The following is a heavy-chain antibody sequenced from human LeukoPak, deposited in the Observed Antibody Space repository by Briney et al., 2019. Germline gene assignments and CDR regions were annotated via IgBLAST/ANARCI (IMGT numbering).Heavy chain of an antibody. CDR2: IKTKSDGGTT. J-gene: IGHJ4*02. D-gene: IGHD2/OR15-2a*01. Sequence: GGSLRLSCAASGFSFTNAYMTWVRQAPGKGLEWVGRIKTKSDGGTTDYAAPVQGRITISRDDSKDTLYLQMNSLKTEDTAVYYCTAASEDFWGQGILLTVSS. V-gene: IGHV3-15*01. CDR3: TAASEDF. CDR1: GFSFTNAY.